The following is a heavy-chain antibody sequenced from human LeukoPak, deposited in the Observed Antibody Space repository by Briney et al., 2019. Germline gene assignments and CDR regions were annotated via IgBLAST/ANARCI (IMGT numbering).Heavy chain of an antibody. Sequence: PSETLSLTCTVSGGSISSYYWSWIRQPPGKGLEWIGEIYHSGSTNYNPSLKSRVTISVDKSKNQFSLKLSSVTAADTAVYYCARVRSHTLPTEDAFDIWGQGTMVTVSS. CDR2: IYHSGST. D-gene: IGHD1-26*01. V-gene: IGHV4-59*12. CDR1: GGSISSYY. CDR3: ARVRSHTLPTEDAFDI. J-gene: IGHJ3*02.